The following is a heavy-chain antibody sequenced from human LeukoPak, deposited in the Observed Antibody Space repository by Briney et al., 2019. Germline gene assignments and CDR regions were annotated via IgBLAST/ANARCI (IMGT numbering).Heavy chain of an antibody. CDR2: IWYDGSNK. CDR1: GFTFSSYG. J-gene: IGHJ3*02. V-gene: IGHV3-33*01. CDR3: ARDYDTYYYDSSWDAFDI. D-gene: IGHD3-22*01. Sequence: PGGSLRLSCAASGFTFSSYGMHWVRQAPGKGLEWVAVIWYDGSNKYYADSVKGRFTISRDNSKNTLYLQMNSLRAEDTAVYYCARDYDTYYYDSSWDAFDIWGQGTMVTVSS.